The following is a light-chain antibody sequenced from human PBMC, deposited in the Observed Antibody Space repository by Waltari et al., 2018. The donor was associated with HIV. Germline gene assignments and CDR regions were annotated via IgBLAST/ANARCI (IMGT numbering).Light chain of an antibody. Sequence: GQSITISCTGTSSDVGGYHYVSWYQQFPGKAPKLMISEVSNRPSGVSDRLSGSKSGNTASLTISGLQAEDEADYYCSSYTTGSTLVVFGTGTKVIVL. CDR3: SSYTTGSTLVV. J-gene: IGLJ1*01. CDR1: SSDVGGYHY. V-gene: IGLV2-14*01. CDR2: EVS.